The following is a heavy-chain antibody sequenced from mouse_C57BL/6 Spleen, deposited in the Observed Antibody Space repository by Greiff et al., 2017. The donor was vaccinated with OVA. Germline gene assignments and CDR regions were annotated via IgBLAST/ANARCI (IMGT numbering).Heavy chain of an antibody. Sequence: EVQLQQSGPELVKPGASVKISCKASGYSFTDYNMNWVKQSNGRSLEWIGVINPNYGTTSYNQKFKGKATLTVDQSSSTAYMQLNSLTSEDSAVYSCARSPQGPTVVVTGDFDYWGQGTTLTVSS. CDR3: ARSPQGPTVVVTGDFDY. CDR1: GYSFTDYN. D-gene: IGHD1-1*01. J-gene: IGHJ2*01. V-gene: IGHV1-39*01. CDR2: INPNYGTT.